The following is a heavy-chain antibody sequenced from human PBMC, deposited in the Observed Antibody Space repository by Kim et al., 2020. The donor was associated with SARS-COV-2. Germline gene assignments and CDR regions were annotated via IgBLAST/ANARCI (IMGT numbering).Heavy chain of an antibody. Sequence: GGSLRLSCAASGFTFSSYGMHWVRQAPGKGLEWAAVIWYDGSNKYYADSVKGRFTISRDNSKNTLYLQMNSLRAEDTAVYYCARDRCGDCLFFDYWGQGTLVTVSS. J-gene: IGHJ4*02. V-gene: IGHV3-33*01. CDR2: IWYDGSNK. CDR3: ARDRCGDCLFFDY. CDR1: GFTFSSYG. D-gene: IGHD2-21*02.